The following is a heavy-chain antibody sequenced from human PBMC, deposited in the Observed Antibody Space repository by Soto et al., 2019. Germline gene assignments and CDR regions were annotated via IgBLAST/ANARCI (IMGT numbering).Heavy chain of an antibody. D-gene: IGHD2-2*01. J-gene: IGHJ5*02. Sequence: QVQLVQSGAEVKKPGASVKVSCKASGYTFTSYGISWVRQAPGQGLEWMGWISAYNGNPNSAQKLKGRAPMSTDTSTCTAYMALRSLRAADPAVYYCARSCSCTSRYGSAGNCFGPWRQGPLVAVAA. CDR3: ARSCSCTSRYGSAGNCFGP. CDR1: GYTFTSYG. V-gene: IGHV1-18*01. CDR2: ISAYNGNP.